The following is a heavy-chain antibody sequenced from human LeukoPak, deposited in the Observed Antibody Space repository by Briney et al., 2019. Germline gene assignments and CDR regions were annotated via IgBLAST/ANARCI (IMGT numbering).Heavy chain of an antibody. CDR3: ARDPHDYGDPFDY. Sequence: PGGSLRLSCAASGFTFSSYGMHWVRQAPGKGLEWVAFIRYDGSDEYYAESVKGRFTISRDNSKNTLYLQMNSLRAEDTAVYYCARDPHDYGDPFDYWGQGTLVTVSS. D-gene: IGHD4-17*01. CDR1: GFTFSSYG. J-gene: IGHJ4*02. CDR2: IRYDGSDE. V-gene: IGHV3-30*02.